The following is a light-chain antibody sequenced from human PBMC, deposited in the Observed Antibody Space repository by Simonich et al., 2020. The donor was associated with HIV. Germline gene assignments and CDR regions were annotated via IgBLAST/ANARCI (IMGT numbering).Light chain of an antibody. CDR2: DYT. CDR3: YSTDNSGNNRI. J-gene: IGLJ2*01. CDR1: ALPKKY. V-gene: IGLV3-10*01. Sequence: SYELTQPPPVSVSPGQTARNTCSGDALPKKYAYWYQQKSGQAPVLVIFDYTKRPSGIPERFSGSSSGTMATLTISGAQVEDEADYYCYSTDNSGNNRIFGGGTKLTVL.